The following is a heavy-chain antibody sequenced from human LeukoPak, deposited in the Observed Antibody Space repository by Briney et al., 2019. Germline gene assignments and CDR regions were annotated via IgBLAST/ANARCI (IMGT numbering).Heavy chain of an antibody. J-gene: IGHJ4*02. Sequence: SETLSLTCTVSGGSISSSSYYWGWIRQPPGKGLEWIGSIYYSGSTYYNPSLKSRVTISVDTSKNQFSLKLSSVTAADTAVYYCARTRTTNLNFDYWGQGTLVTVSS. CDR3: ARTRTTNLNFDY. CDR1: GGSISSSSYY. CDR2: IYYSGST. V-gene: IGHV4-39*07. D-gene: IGHD1-14*01.